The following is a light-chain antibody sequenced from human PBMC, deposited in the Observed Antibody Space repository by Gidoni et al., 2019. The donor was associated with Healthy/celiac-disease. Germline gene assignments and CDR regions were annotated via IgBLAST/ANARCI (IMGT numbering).Light chain of an antibody. CDR2: AAS. Sequence: IQMTQSPSSLSASVGDRATITCRASQSISSYLNWYQQKPGKLPKLLIYAASSLQIGVPSRFSGSGFGKDFTLTISSLQPEDFASYYCRQRDSTPRTFGQGTKLEIK. CDR1: QSISSY. V-gene: IGKV1-39*01. CDR3: RQRDSTPRT. J-gene: IGKJ2*01.